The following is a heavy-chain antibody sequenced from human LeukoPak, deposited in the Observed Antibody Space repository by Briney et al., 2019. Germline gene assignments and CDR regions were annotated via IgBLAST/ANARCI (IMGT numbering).Heavy chain of an antibody. CDR3: TRSIVGANTFDY. Sequence: QPGGSLKLSCAASGFTFSGSAMHWVRQASGKGLEWVGRIRSKANSYATAYAASVKGRFTIPRDDSKNTAYLQMNSLKTEDTAVYYCTRSIVGANTFDYWGQGTLVTVSS. CDR2: IRSKANSYAT. CDR1: GFTFSGSA. J-gene: IGHJ4*02. V-gene: IGHV3-73*01. D-gene: IGHD1-26*01.